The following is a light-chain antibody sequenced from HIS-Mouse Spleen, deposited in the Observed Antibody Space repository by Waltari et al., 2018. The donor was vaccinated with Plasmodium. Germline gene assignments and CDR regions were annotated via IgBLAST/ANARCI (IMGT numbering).Light chain of an antibody. CDR3: CSYAGSSTYV. CDR1: SRDVGSYNL. Sequence: QSALTQPASVSGSPGQSITISCTGTSRDVGSYNLVSWYQQHPGKAPKLMIYEGSKRASGVSNRVSGSKSGNTASLTISGLQAEDEADYYCCSYAGSSTYVFGTGTKVTVL. V-gene: IGLV2-23*01. J-gene: IGLJ1*01. CDR2: EGS.